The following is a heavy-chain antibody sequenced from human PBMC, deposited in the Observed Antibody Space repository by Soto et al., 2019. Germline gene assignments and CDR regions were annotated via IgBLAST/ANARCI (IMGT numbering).Heavy chain of an antibody. CDR2: INPNTGGT. CDR3: AREGAVTLRMYTGLDR. CDR1: GYTFTGHY. V-gene: IGHV1-2*04. J-gene: IGHJ3*01. D-gene: IGHD2-8*02. Sequence: QVQLVQSGAEVKKPGASVKVSCKTSGYTFTGHYIHWVRQAPGQGLEWMGWINPNTGGTNYAQKFQGWVTMTRETSISTAYMELSRLKSDDTAVYYRAREGAVTLRMYTGLDRWGPGTMVTVSS.